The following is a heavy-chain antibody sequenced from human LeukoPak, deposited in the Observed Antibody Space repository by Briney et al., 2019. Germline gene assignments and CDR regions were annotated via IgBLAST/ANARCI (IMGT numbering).Heavy chain of an antibody. D-gene: IGHD6-13*01. CDR3: ARGVGAAAGTGYYYYMDV. V-gene: IGHV1-8*01. J-gene: IGHJ6*03. CDR2: VNPNSGNT. Sequence: ASVKVSCKASGYTFTSYDINWVRQATGQGLEWMGWVNPNSGNTGYAQKFQGRVTMTRNTSISTAYMELSSLRSEDTAVYYCARGVGAAAGTGYYYYMDVWGKGTTVTVSS. CDR1: GYTFTSYD.